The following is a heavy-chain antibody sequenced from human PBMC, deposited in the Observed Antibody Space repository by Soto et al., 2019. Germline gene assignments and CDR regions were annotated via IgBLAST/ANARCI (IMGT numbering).Heavy chain of an antibody. CDR2: TYYRSKWYN. J-gene: IGHJ4*02. CDR3: AREYDFWSGYYHRGVDY. Sequence: KQSQTLSLTCAISGDSVSSNSAAWNWIRQSPSRGLEWLGRTYYRSKWYNDYAVSVKSRITINPDTSKNQFSLQLNSVTPEDTAVYYCAREYDFWSGYYHRGVDYWGQGTLVTVSS. CDR1: GDSVSSNSAA. V-gene: IGHV6-1*01. D-gene: IGHD3-3*01.